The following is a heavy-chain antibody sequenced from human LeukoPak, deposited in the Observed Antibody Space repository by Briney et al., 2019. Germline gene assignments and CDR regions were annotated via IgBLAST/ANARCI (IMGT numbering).Heavy chain of an antibody. Sequence: GGSLRLSCAASGFTVSSNYMSWVRQAPGKGLEWGSDIYSGGSTYYADSVKGRFTISRDNSKNTLYLQMNSLRAEDTAVYYCARDRWNYYNSSGYYSNYYYYGMDVWGQGTTVTVSS. CDR1: GFTVSSNY. CDR2: IYSGGST. V-gene: IGHV3-66*01. J-gene: IGHJ6*02. CDR3: ARDRWNYYNSSGYYSNYYYYGMDV. D-gene: IGHD3-22*01.